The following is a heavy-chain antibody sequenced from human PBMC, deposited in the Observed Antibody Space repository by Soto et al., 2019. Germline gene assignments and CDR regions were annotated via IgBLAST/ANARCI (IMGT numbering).Heavy chain of an antibody. CDR2: IIPIFGTA. CDR3: ARGNVVVIRENWFDP. D-gene: IGHD3-22*01. Sequence: SVKVSCESSGGTFISYAISWVRQAPGQGLEWMGGIIPIFGTANYAQKFQGRVTITADESTSTAYMELSSLRSEDTAVYYCARGNVVVIRENWFDPWGQGTLVTVSS. J-gene: IGHJ5*02. V-gene: IGHV1-69*13. CDR1: GGTFISYA.